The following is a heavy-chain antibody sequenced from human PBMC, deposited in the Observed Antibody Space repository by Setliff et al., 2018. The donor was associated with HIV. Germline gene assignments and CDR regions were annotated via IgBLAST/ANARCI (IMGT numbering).Heavy chain of an antibody. V-gene: IGHV3-23*01. J-gene: IGHJ5*02. CDR1: GFTFNNAW. D-gene: IGHD3-10*01. Sequence: GGSLRLSCAASGFTFNNAWMHWVRQAPGKGLEWVSAISGSGGSTYYADSVKGRFTISRDNSKNTLYLQMNSLRAEDTAVYYCAGGSGSYYLPENWFDPWGQGTLVTVSS. CDR2: ISGSGGST. CDR3: AGGSGSYYLPENWFDP.